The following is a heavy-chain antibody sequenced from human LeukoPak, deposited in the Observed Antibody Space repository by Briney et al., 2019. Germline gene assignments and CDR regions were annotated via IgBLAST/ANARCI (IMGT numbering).Heavy chain of an antibody. CDR2: ISGSGGST. Sequence: GGSLRLSCAASGFTFSSYAMSWVRQAPGKGLEWVSAISGSGGSTYYADSVKGRFPISRDNSKNTLYLQMNSLRAEDTAVYYCAKAQVIVVVIAHFDYWGQGTLVTVSS. CDR3: AKAQVIVVVIAHFDY. CDR1: GFTFSSYA. D-gene: IGHD3-22*01. J-gene: IGHJ4*02. V-gene: IGHV3-23*01.